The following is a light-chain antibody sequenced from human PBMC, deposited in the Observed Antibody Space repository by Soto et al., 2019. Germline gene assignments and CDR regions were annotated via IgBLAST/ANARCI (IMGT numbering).Light chain of an antibody. J-gene: IGKJ2*01. CDR2: GAS. Sequence: IRMTQSPSSLSASTGDRVTITCRASQGINSYLAWYQQKPGKAPKLLIFGASTLQSGVPSRFSGSGSGTEFTLTISSLQSEDFATFYCQQSYTVPHTFGQGTKVEI. CDR3: QQSYTVPHT. V-gene: IGKV1-8*01. CDR1: QGINSY.